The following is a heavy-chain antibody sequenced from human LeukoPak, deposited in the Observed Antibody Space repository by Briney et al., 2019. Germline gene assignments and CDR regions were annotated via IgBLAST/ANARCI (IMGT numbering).Heavy chain of an antibody. D-gene: IGHD1-26*01. CDR3: ARGSGSYYQLQLQLFDY. CDR2: ISSSGSTI. J-gene: IGHJ4*02. CDR1: GFTFSSYE. Sequence: GGSLRLSCAASGFTFSSYEMNWVRQAPGKGLEWVSYISSSGSTIYYADSVKGRFTISRDNSKNTLYLQMNSLRAEDTAVYYCARGSGSYYQLQLQLFDYWGQGTLVTVSS. V-gene: IGHV3-48*03.